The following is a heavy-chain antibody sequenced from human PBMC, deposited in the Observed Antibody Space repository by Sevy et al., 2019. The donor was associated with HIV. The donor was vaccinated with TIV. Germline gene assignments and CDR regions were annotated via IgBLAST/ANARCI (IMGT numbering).Heavy chain of an antibody. V-gene: IGHV4-59*01. CDR2: IYYSGST. Sequence: SETLSLTCTVSGGSISSYYWSWIRQPPGKGLEWIGYIYYSGSTNYNPSLKSRVTISVDTSKNQFSLKLSSMTAADTAVYYCARGWQQLFDYWGQGTLVTVSS. D-gene: IGHD6-13*01. CDR3: ARGWQQLFDY. CDR1: GGSISSYY. J-gene: IGHJ4*02.